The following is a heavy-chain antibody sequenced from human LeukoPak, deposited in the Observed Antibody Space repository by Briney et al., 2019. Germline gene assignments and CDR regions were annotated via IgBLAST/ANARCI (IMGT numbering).Heavy chain of an antibody. CDR1: GFTFSGYS. D-gene: IGHD3-9*01. CDR2: ISSSGSTI. V-gene: IGHV3-48*01. Sequence: GGSLRLSCAASGFTFSGYSMNWVRQAPGKGLEWVSYISSSGSTIYYADSVKGRFTISRDNAKNSLYLQMNSLRGEDTAVYYCARGLTRGVDYWGQGALVTVSS. J-gene: IGHJ4*02. CDR3: ARGLTRGVDY.